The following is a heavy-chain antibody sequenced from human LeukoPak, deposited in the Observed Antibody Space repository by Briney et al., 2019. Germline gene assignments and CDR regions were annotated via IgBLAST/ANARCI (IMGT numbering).Heavy chain of an antibody. CDR1: GGPICGDY. V-gene: IGHV4-4*09. CDR2: IYTTGRT. J-gene: IGHJ3*02. CDR3: AKILGSGVWYGFDI. D-gene: IGHD2-21*01. Sequence: SETLSLTCSVSGGPICGDYWSWIPQPPGKALEWIGYIYTTGRTNYNPSLKSRVTISVDTSKNQFSLKLNSVTAADTAVHYCAKILGSGVWYGFDIWGQGTMVTVSS.